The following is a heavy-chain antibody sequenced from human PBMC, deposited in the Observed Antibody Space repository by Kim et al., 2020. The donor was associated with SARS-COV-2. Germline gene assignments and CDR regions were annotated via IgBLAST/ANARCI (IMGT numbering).Heavy chain of an antibody. J-gene: IGHJ6*02. CDR2: IYHIGST. D-gene: IGHD4-17*01. V-gene: IGHV4-4*02. CDR1: GGSISRSNW. Sequence: SETLSLTCAVSGGSISRSNWWSWVRQPPGKGLEWIGEIYHIGSTNYKPSLKSRVTISVDKSKNQFSLKLSAVTAADTAVYYCARDGDYGPYYYYGMDVWGQGTTVTVSS. CDR3: ARDGDYGPYYYYGMDV.